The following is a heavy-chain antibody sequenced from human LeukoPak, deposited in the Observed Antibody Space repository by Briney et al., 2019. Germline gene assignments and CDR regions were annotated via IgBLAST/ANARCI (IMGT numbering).Heavy chain of an antibody. Sequence: GGSLRLSCAASGFTFSSYIMNWVRQAPGKGLEWVSSISSSSSYIYYADSVKGRFTISRDNAKNSLYLQMNSLRAEDTAVYYCARDREAVAGTVWFDPWGQGTLVTVSS. CDR1: GFTFSSYI. V-gene: IGHV3-21*01. D-gene: IGHD6-19*01. CDR2: ISSSSSYI. J-gene: IGHJ5*02. CDR3: ARDREAVAGTVWFDP.